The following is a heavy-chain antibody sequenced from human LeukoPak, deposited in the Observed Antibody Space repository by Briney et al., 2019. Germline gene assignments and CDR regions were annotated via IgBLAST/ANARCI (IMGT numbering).Heavy chain of an antibody. CDR2: IYYSVIT. V-gene: IGHV4-59*01. CDR3: ARDSGSGTYY. CDR1: GGSISSYY. J-gene: IGHJ4*02. Sequence: SETLSLTCTVSGGSISSYYWSWIRQPPGKGLEWIGHIYYSVITNYNPSLKSRVTISIDTSKNQFSLRLSSVTAADTAVYYCARDSGSGTYYWGQGTLVTVSS. D-gene: IGHD6-19*01.